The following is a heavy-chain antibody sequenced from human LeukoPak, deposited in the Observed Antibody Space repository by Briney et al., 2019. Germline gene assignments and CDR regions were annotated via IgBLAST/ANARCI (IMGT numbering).Heavy chain of an antibody. CDR3: AKDKGNQQLYALDV. Sequence: GGSLRLSCAASRFLVNGYGMHWVRQAPGKGPEWVAAMRFDGKTKYYVDSVRGRFTISRDTSKNTLFLQMNSLRDEDTAIYYCAKDKGNQQLYALDVWGQGTTVSVSS. J-gene: IGHJ6*02. D-gene: IGHD2-8*01. CDR1: RFLVNGYG. CDR2: MRFDGKTK. V-gene: IGHV3-33*06.